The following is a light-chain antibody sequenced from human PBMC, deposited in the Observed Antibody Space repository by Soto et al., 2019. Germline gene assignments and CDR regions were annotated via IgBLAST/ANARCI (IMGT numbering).Light chain of an antibody. CDR1: SSNIGSST. Sequence: QSVLTQPVSASGTPGQRVTISCSGSSSNIGSSTVNWFQQVPGTAPKLLIHSNNQRASGVTDRLSGSKSGTSGSLAISGLQSEDEGGYYCASWDDGLNGWVFGGGTKLTVL. V-gene: IGLV1-44*01. CDR2: SNN. CDR3: ASWDDGLNGWV. J-gene: IGLJ3*02.